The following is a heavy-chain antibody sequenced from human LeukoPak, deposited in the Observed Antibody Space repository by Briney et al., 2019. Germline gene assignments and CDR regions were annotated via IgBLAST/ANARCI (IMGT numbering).Heavy chain of an antibody. V-gene: IGHV1-18*04. D-gene: IGHD6-6*01. Sequence: ASVKVSCTASGYTCTRYDMHWVRQAPRHGLEWRGGISAYNGNTNYAQKLQGRVTMTTDTSTRTAYMELRSVRSDDTAVYYCTRDLAARPRTNDYWGQGTLVTVSS. CDR3: TRDLAARPRTNDY. CDR1: GYTCTRYD. CDR2: ISAYNGNT. J-gene: IGHJ4*02.